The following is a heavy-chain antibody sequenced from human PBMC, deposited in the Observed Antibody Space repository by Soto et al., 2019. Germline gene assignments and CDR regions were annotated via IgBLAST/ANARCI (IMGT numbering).Heavy chain of an antibody. Sequence: EVHLVESGGGSVQPGGSLRLSCAASGFTLNSYSMHWVRQAPGKGLEWVSYITGSSSAIYYADSVKGRFTISRDNAKNSLSLQMNSLRDEDTAVDYCARGYCNGGSCYPGIYWGQGTLVSVSS. CDR2: ITGSSSAI. CDR3: ARGYCNGGSCYPGIY. V-gene: IGHV3-48*02. CDR1: GFTLNSYS. J-gene: IGHJ4*02. D-gene: IGHD2-15*01.